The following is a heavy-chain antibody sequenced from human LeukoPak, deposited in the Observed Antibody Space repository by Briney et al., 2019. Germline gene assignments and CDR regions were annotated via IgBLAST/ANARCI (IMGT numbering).Heavy chain of an antibody. J-gene: IGHJ6*02. D-gene: IGHD3-3*01. CDR1: GGSISSYY. Sequence: PSETLSLTCTVSGGSISSYYWSWIRQPPGKGLEWIGYIYYSGSTNYNPSLKSRVTISVDTSKNQFSLKLSSVTAADTAVCYCARDGDYYYSMDVWGQGTTVTVSS. CDR2: IYYSGST. CDR3: ARDGDYYYSMDV. V-gene: IGHV4-59*01.